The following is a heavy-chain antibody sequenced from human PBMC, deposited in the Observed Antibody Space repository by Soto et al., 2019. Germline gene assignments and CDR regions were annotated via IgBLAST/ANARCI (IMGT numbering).Heavy chain of an antibody. Sequence: GGSLRLSCAASGFTFSSYSMNWVRQAPGKGLEWVSYISSSSSTIYYADSVKGRFTISRDNAKNSLYLQMNSLRAEDTAVYYWARGPSLVLRFLEWSIPNYYFDYWGQGTLVTVSS. D-gene: IGHD3-3*01. CDR2: ISSSSSTI. CDR3: ARGPSLVLRFLEWSIPNYYFDY. V-gene: IGHV3-48*01. CDR1: GFTFSSYS. J-gene: IGHJ4*02.